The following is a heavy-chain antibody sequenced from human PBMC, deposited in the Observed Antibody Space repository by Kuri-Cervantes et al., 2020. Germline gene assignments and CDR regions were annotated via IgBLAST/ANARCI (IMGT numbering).Heavy chain of an antibody. CDR3: ASDSGWDRD. CDR1: GGSFSGYY. V-gene: IGHV3-11*01. J-gene: IGHJ4*02. Sequence: GGSLRLSCAVYGGSFSGYYWSWIRQPPGKGLEWVSYISSSGSTIYYADSVKGRFTISRDNAKNSLYLQMNSLRAEDTAVYYCASDSGWDRDWGQGTLVTVSS. D-gene: IGHD6-19*01. CDR2: ISSSGSTI.